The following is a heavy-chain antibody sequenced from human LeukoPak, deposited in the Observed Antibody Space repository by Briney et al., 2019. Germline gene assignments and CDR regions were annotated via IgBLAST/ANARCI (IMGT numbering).Heavy chain of an antibody. CDR3: ARDETKYYYGSGSYDY. D-gene: IGHD3-10*01. J-gene: IGHJ4*02. V-gene: IGHV3-11*01. Sequence: GGSPRLSCAASGFTFSDYYMSWIRQAPGKGLEGVSYISSSGSTIYYADSVKGRFTISRDNDKNSLYLQMNSLRAEDTAVYYCARDETKYYYGSGSYDYWGQRTLVTVSS. CDR2: ISSSGSTI. CDR1: GFTFSDYY.